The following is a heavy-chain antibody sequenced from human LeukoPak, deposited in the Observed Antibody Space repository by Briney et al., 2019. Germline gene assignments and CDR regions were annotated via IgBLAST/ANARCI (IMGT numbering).Heavy chain of an antibody. CDR3: ARQQYYYDSSXXXWFDP. CDR1: GGSISSYY. D-gene: IGHD3-22*01. V-gene: IGHV4-59*08. Sequence: SETLSLTCTVSGGSISSYYWSWIRQPPGKGLEWIGYIYYSGSTNYNPSLKSPVTISVDTSKNQFSLKLSSVTAADTAVYYCARQQYYYDSSXXXWFDPWGQGTLVTVS. CDR2: IYYSGST. J-gene: IGHJ5*02.